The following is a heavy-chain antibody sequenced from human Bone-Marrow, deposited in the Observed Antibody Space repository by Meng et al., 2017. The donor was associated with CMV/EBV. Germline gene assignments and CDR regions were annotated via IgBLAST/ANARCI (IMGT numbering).Heavy chain of an antibody. V-gene: IGHV1-18*01. Sequence: ASVKVPCNTPGYTFTSYGISWVRQAPGQGLEWMGWISAYNGNTNYAQKLQGRATMTTDTSTSTAYMELRSLRSDDTAVYYCARDLQRYCSITSCYTYDNCGQGTLVTVSS. D-gene: IGHD2-2*02. CDR2: ISAYNGNT. J-gene: IGHJ4*02. CDR1: GYTFTSYG. CDR3: ARDLQRYCSITSCYTYDN.